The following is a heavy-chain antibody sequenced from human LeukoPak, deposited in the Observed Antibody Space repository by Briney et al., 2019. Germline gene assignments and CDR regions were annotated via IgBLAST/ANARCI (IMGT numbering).Heavy chain of an antibody. CDR3: AKDRGY. V-gene: IGHV3-23*01. CDR2: IGSSSAGST. Sequence: PGGSLRLSCAASGLTFSSFPMTRVRQAPGKGLEWVSAIGSSSAGSTYYADSGKGRFTISRDNSKNTLYLQMNSVRVEDTAVYYCAKDRGYWGQGTLVTVSS. J-gene: IGHJ4*02. CDR1: GLTFSSFP.